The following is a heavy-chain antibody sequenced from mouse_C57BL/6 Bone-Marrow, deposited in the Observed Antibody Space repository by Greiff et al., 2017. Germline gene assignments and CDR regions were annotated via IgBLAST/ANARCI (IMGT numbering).Heavy chain of an antibody. CDR1: GYTFTSYW. CDR3: TIVAYCAMDY. J-gene: IGHJ4*01. Sequence: QFQRQQPGAELVKPGASVKLSGKASGYTFTSYWMQGVKQRPGQGLEWIGEIDPSDRYTNYNRKFKGKATLTVDTSASTAYMQLSSVTSEDSAVYYCTIVAYCAMDYWGKGTSVTVSS. CDR2: IDPSDRYT. V-gene: IGHV1-50*01. D-gene: IGHD1-1*01.